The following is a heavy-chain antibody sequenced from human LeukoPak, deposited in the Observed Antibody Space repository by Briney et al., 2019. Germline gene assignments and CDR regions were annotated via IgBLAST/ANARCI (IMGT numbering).Heavy chain of an antibody. CDR3: ARVLRDIVVVPAATPTDYYGMDV. D-gene: IGHD2-2*01. J-gene: IGHJ6*02. CDR2: INPNSGGT. CDR1: GYTFTGYY. V-gene: IGHV1-2*06. Sequence: ASVKVSCKASGYTFTGYYMHWVRQAPGQGLEWMGRINPNSGGTNYAQKFQGRVTMTRDTSISTAYMELSRLRSDDTAVYYCARVLRDIVVVPAATPTDYYGMDVWGRGTTVTVSS.